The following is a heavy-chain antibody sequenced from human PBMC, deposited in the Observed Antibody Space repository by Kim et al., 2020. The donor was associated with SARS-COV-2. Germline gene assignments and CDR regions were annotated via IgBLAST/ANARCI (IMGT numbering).Heavy chain of an antibody. D-gene: IGHD2-21*01. V-gene: IGHV4-34*01. CDR2: VNYGGST. CDR3: ARVACGGYCEY. Sequence: SETLSLTCAVYGGSFTDYYWRWIRQAPGKGLEWIGEVNYGGSTKYNPSLKNRVTLSTDTTKNQFFLTQRSVAAADTAFYFYARVACGGYCEYWGQGNL. CDR1: GGSFTDYY. J-gene: IGHJ4*02.